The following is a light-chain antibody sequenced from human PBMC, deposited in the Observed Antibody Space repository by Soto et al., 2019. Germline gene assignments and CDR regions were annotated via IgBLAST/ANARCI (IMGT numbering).Light chain of an antibody. J-gene: IGKJ2*01. V-gene: IGKV3-20*01. CDR2: GAS. Sequence: EIVLTQSPGTLSVSPGERATLSCRASQSVSSSYLAWYQQKPGQAPRLLIYGASSRATGIPDTFSGSGSGTDFTLTISRLEPEDFAVYYCQQYGSSTMYTFGQGTKVDIK. CDR1: QSVSSSY. CDR3: QQYGSSTMYT.